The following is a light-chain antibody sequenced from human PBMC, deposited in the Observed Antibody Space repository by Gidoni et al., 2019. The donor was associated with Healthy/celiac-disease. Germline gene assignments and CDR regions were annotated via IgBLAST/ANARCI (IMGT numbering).Light chain of an antibody. V-gene: IGLV3-19*01. CDR1: SLRSYY. J-gene: IGLJ3*02. CDR2: GKN. CDR3: NSRDSSGNHHWV. Sequence: SSELTQDPAVSVALGQTVRITCQGDSLRSYYASGYHQKPGQAHVHGIYGKNNRPSGIPDRFSGSSSGNTASLTITGAQAEDEADYYCNSRDSSGNHHWVFGGGTKLTVL.